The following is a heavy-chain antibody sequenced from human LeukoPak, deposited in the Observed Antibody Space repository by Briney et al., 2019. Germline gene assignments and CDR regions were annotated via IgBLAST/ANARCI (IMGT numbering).Heavy chain of an antibody. Sequence: PGASVKVSCKASGYTFTSYGISWVRQAPGQGLEWMGWISAYNGNTNYAQKLQGRVTMTTDTSTSTAYMELRSLRSDDTAVYYCARYDGYCSSSSCYVGSFDIWGQGTMVTVSS. CDR1: GYTFTSYG. J-gene: IGHJ3*02. D-gene: IGHD2-2*03. CDR3: ARYDGYCSSSSCYVGSFDI. V-gene: IGHV1-18*01. CDR2: ISAYNGNT.